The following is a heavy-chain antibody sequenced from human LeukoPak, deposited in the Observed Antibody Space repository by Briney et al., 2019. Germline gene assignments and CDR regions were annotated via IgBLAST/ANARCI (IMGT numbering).Heavy chain of an antibody. CDR2: IYYSGST. D-gene: IGHD5-12*01. CDR1: GGSISSSGYY. Sequence: PSGTLSLTCAVSGGSISSSGYYWSWIRQHPGKGLEWIGYIYYSGSTSYNPSLKSRVTMSLDTSKNQFSLKLSSVTAADTAVYYCARGATHWGQGTLVTVSS. CDR3: ARGATH. V-gene: IGHV4-31*11. J-gene: IGHJ4*02.